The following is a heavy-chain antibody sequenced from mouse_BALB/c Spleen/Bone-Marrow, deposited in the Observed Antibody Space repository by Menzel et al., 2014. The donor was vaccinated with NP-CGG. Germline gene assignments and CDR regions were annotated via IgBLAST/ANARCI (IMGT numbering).Heavy chain of an antibody. J-gene: IGHJ4*01. CDR2: IRSKGNNYAT. Sequence: DVQLVESGGGLVQPKGSLKLSCAASGFTFNTYAMNWVRQAPGKGLEWVARIRSKGNNYATYHGDSVKDRSTISRDDSQSMLYLQMNNLKTEDTAMYYCVRHMDYWGQGTSVIVSS. CDR3: VRHMDY. CDR1: GFTFNTYA. V-gene: IGHV10-1*02.